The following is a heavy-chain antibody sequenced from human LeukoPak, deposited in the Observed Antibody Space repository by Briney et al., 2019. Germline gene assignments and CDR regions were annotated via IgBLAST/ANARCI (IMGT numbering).Heavy chain of an antibody. CDR3: AKHSVLTGSGYAFDI. CDR1: GGSISNYY. D-gene: IGHD3-9*01. Sequence: TSETLSLTCTVSGGSISNYYWSWIRQSPGKGLEWIGYIHYSGGTKYNPSLKSRVTISVDTSMNQFSLKLGSVTAADTAIYYCAKHSVLTGSGYAFDIWGQGTVVTVSS. V-gene: IGHV4-59*08. J-gene: IGHJ3*02. CDR2: IHYSGGT.